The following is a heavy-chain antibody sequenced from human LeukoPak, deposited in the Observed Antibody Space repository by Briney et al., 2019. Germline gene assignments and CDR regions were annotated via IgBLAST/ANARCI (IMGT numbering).Heavy chain of an antibody. CDR1: GFTFSSYG. J-gene: IGHJ3*02. V-gene: IGHV3-30*02. D-gene: IGHD2-2*01. CDR2: IWYGGSNK. CDR3: AKDLSSRGDAFDI. Sequence: GGSLRLSCAASGFTFSSYGMHWVRQAPGKGLEWVAVIWYGGSNKYYADSVKGRFTISRDNSKNTLYLQMNSLRAEDTAVYYCAKDLSSRGDAFDIWGQGTMVTVSS.